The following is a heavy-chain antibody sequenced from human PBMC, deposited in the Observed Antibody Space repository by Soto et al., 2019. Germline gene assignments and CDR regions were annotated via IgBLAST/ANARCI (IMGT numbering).Heavy chain of an antibody. CDR1: GFTVSSNY. V-gene: IGHV3-53*01. J-gene: IGHJ6*02. CDR3: ARAQGYYGSGSYPPPQGYYGMDV. CDR2: IYSGGST. D-gene: IGHD3-10*01. Sequence: MQMVESGGGSVQPGGSLRLSCAASGFTVSSNYMSWVRQAPGKGLEWVSVIYSGGSTYYADSVKGRFTISRDNSKNTLYLQMNSLRAEDTAVYYCARAQGYYGSGSYPPPQGYYGMDVWGQGTTVTVSS.